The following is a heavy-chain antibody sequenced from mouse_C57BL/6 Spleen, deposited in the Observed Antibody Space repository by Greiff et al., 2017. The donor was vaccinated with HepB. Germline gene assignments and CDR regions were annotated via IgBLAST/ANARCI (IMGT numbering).Heavy chain of an antibody. Sequence: VKLQESGPGLVKPGASVKLSCRASGYTFKSYDINWVRQRPEKGLEWIGWINPSDGSTKYNEKLKGRATLTVDTSSSTAYLELHSLTSEDTAVYFGARRPYYGSSYWYFDVWGTGTTVTVSS. V-gene: IGHV1-85*01. CDR3: ARRPYYGSSYWYFDV. CDR2: INPSDGST. D-gene: IGHD1-1*01. CDR1: GYTFKSYD. J-gene: IGHJ1*03.